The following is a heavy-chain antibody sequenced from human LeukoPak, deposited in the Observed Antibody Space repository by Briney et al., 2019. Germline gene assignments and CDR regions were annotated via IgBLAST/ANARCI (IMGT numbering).Heavy chain of an antibody. V-gene: IGHV1-69*13. CDR1: GGTFSSYA. D-gene: IGHD2-2*01. CDR3: ARDSNPIGYASDFDY. J-gene: IGHJ4*02. CDR2: IIPIFGTA. Sequence: SVKVSCKASGGTFSSYAISWVRQAPGQGLEWMGGIIPIFGTANYAQRFQGRVTITADESTSTAYMELSSLRSEDTAVYYCARDSNPIGYASDFDYWGQGTLVTVSP.